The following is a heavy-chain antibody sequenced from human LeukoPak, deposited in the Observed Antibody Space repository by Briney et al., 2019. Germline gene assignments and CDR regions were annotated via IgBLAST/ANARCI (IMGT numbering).Heavy chain of an antibody. Sequence: PGGSLRLSCVVSGFTFSTFTMNWVRQAPGKGLEWVSCISSSSSYIYYADSVKGRFTISRDNAKNSLYLQMNSLRAEDTAVYYCARDRRRAVAAFDYWGRGTLVTVSS. CDR1: GFTFSTFT. J-gene: IGHJ4*02. D-gene: IGHD6-19*01. CDR3: ARDRRRAVAAFDY. V-gene: IGHV3-21*04. CDR2: ISSSSSYI.